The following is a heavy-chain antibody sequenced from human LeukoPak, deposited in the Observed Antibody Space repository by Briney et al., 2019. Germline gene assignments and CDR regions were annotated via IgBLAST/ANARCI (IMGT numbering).Heavy chain of an antibody. CDR3: ARQNWNYGSIDAFDI. CDR1: GFTFSTYA. D-gene: IGHD1-7*01. J-gene: IGHJ3*02. V-gene: IGHV4-39*01. CDR2: IHYSGST. Sequence: PGGSLRLSCAASGFTFSTYAMTWIRQPPGKGLECIGNIHYSGSTYYNPSLKSRVTISVDTSNNQFSLKLSSVTAADTAVYYCARQNWNYGSIDAFDIWGQGTMVTVSS.